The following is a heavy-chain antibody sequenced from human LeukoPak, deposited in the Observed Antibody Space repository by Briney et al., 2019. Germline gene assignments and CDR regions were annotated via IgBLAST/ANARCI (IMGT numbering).Heavy chain of an antibody. CDR2: FDPEDGET. CDR3: AALDQSRRGYYYGMDV. J-gene: IGHJ6*02. CDR1: GYTLTELS. V-gene: IGHV1-24*01. Sequence: ASVRVSCKVSGYTLTELSMHWVRQAPGKGLEWMGGFDPEDGETIYAQKFQGRVTMTEDTSTDTAYMELSSLRSEDTAVYYCAALDQSRRGYYYGMDVWGQGTTVTVSS. D-gene: IGHD2-2*01.